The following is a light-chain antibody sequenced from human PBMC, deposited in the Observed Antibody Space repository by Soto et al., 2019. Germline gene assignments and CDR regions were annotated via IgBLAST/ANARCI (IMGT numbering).Light chain of an antibody. CDR1: SSDVGGYNY. CDR3: CSYTTSNTRQIV. Sequence: QAVLTQPASVSGSPGQSITISCTGTSSDVGGYNYVSWYQHHPGKAPKLMIYDVSNRPSGVSNLFSGSKSGNTASLTISGLQPEDEADYYCCSYTTSNTRQIVFGTGTEVTVL. V-gene: IGLV2-14*03. J-gene: IGLJ1*01. CDR2: DVS.